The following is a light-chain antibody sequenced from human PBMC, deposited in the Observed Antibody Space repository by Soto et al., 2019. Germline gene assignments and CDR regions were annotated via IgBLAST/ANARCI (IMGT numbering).Light chain of an antibody. CDR3: QQYNSYSTWT. CDR1: QSVSSN. J-gene: IGKJ1*01. Sequence: EIVMTQSPATLSVSPGERATLSCRASQSVSSNLAWYQQKPGRAPRLLIYGASTRATGIPARFSGSGSGTEFTLTISSLQPDDFATYYCQQYNSYSTWTFGQGTKVDIK. CDR2: GAS. V-gene: IGKV3-15*01.